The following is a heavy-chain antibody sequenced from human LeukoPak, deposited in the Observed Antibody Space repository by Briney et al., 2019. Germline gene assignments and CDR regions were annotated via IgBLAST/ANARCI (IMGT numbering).Heavy chain of an antibody. CDR1: GFTFSNAW. CDR2: IKSKTDGGTT. V-gene: IGHV3-15*01. J-gene: IGHJ4*02. CDR3: TTSPPYCSGGSCFDY. Sequence: GGSLRLSCAASGFTFSNAWMSWVRRAPGKGLEWVGRIKSKTDGGTTDYAAPVKGRFTISRDDSKNTLYLQMNSLKTEDTAVYYCTTSPPYCSGGSCFDYWGQGTLVTVSS. D-gene: IGHD2-15*01.